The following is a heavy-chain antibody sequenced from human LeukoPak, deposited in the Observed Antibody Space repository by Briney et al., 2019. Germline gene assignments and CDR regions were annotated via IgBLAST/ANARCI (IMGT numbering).Heavy chain of an antibody. V-gene: IGHV4-4*07. CDR1: GGSISSYY. D-gene: IGHD5-18*01. CDR2: IYTSGST. CDR3: ARDPGYSYVSDAFDI. Sequence: SETLSLTCSVSGGSISSYYWSWIRQPAGKGLEWIGRIYTSGSTNYNPSLKSRVTMSVDTSKNQFSLKLSSVTAADTAVYYCARDPGYSYVSDAFDIWGQGTMVTVSS. J-gene: IGHJ3*02.